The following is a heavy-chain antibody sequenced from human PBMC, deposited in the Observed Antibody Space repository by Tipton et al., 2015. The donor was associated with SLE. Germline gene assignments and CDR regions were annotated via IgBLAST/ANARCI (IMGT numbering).Heavy chain of an antibody. CDR3: TGVGSGPGTDY. CDR2: IYDSGS. CDR1: GGSINDYY. D-gene: IGHD6-13*01. J-gene: IGHJ4*02. V-gene: IGHV4-59*01. Sequence: TLSLTCIVSGGSINDYYWGWIRQSPGKGLEWIASIYDSGSNYNPSLKNRVPISLDTSKSQFSLRLTPVTAADTAVYYCTGVGSGPGTDYWGQGTLVTVSS.